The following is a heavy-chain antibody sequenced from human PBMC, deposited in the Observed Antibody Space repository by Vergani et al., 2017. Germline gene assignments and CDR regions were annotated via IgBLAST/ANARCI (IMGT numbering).Heavy chain of an antibody. V-gene: IGHV4-31*03. D-gene: IGHD3-22*01. J-gene: IGHJ4*02. Sequence: QVQLQESGPGLVKPSQTLSLTCTVSGGSISSGGHYWSWIRQLPGKGLEWIGYIYYSGSTYYNPSLKSRVTISVDTSKNQFSLKLSSVTAADTDVYYCATYYYDISGSLGYWGQGTLVTVSS. CDR3: ATYYYDISGSLGY. CDR2: IYYSGST. CDR1: GGSISSGGHY.